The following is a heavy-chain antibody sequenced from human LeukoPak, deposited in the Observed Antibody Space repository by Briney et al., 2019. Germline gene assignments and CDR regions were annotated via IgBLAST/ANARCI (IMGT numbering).Heavy chain of an antibody. CDR3: ARPSGSYYDNAFDI. V-gene: IGHV5-51*01. CDR1: GYSFTTYW. Sequence: GESLKISCKGYGYSFTTYWIGWVRQMPGKGLEWMGIIYPGDSDTRYSSSFQGQVTISADKSISTAYLRWSSLKASDTAMYYCARPSGSYYDNAFDIWGQGTMVTVSS. CDR2: IYPGDSDT. D-gene: IGHD1-26*01. J-gene: IGHJ3*02.